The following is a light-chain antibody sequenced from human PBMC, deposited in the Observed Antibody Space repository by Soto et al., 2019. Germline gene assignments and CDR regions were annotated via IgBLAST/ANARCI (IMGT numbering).Light chain of an antibody. Sequence: EIVLTQSPGTLSLSPGERATLSCRASQSVSDNYLAWYQQKPGQAPRLLIYGASSRATGIPDRFSGSGSETEFTLTISRLEPEDFAVYYCQQYGRSPRTFGQGTNLEIK. CDR1: QSVSDNY. CDR2: GAS. J-gene: IGKJ2*01. CDR3: QQYGRSPRT. V-gene: IGKV3-20*01.